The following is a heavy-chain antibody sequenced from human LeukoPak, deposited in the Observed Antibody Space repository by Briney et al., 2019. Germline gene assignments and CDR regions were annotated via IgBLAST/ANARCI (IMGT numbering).Heavy chain of an antibody. D-gene: IGHD6-13*01. CDR3: ARGRRVSDLDGEAAAGTGLHSWFDP. Sequence: ASVKVSCKASGGTFSSYAISWVRQAPGQGLEWMGGIIPIFGTANYAQKFQGRVTITADKSTSTAYMELSSLRSEDTAVYYCARGRRVSDLDGEAAAGTGLHSWFDPWGQGTLVTVSS. V-gene: IGHV1-69*06. CDR1: GGTFSSYA. CDR2: IIPIFGTA. J-gene: IGHJ5*02.